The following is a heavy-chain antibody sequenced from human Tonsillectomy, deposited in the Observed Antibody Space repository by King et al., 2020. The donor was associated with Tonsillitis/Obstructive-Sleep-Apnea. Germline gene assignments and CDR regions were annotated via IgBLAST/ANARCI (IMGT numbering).Heavy chain of an antibody. CDR1: GFTFSSYA. CDR3: AGGFDWSGYYGFDY. J-gene: IGHJ4*02. D-gene: IGHD3-3*01. V-gene: IGHV3-30*04. Sequence: VQLVESGGGVVQPGRSLRLSCAASGFTFSSYAMHWVRQAPGKGLEWVAVISYDGNNKYYADSVKGRFTISRDNSKNTLYLQMNTLRAEDTAVYYCAGGFDWSGYYGFDYWGQGTLVTVSS. CDR2: ISYDGNNK.